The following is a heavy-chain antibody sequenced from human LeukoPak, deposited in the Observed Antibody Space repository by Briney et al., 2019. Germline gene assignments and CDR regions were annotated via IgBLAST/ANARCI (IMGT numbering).Heavy chain of an antibody. V-gene: IGHV3-33*01. Sequence: GRSLRLSCAASGFTFSSYGIHWVRQAPGKGLEWVAVIGSDGRNKFYADSVTGRFTISRDNSQNTMYLQMNSLRAEDTAGYYCARELWFGGKNWFDPWGQGTLVTVSS. CDR3: ARELWFGGKNWFDP. D-gene: IGHD3-10*01. CDR2: IGSDGRNK. CDR1: GFTFSSYG. J-gene: IGHJ5*02.